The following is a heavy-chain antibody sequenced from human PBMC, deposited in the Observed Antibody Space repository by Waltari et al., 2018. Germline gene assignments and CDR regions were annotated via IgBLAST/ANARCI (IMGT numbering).Heavy chain of an antibody. D-gene: IGHD1-20*01. J-gene: IGHJ6*02. CDR3: ARVWLYNWNYPMDV. CDR2: ISSGGATI. CDR1: GLTFSSYD. Sequence: EVQLVESGGGLVQPGGSLSLSCVAFGLTFSSYDMNWVRQAPGKGLEWLSYISSGGATIYYADSVKGRFTISRDNAKNSLYLQMGSLSAEDTAVYYCARVWLYNWNYPMDVWGQGTTVTVSS. V-gene: IGHV3-48*03.